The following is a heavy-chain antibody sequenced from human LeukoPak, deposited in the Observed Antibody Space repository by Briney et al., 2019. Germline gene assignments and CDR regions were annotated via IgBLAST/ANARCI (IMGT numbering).Heavy chain of an antibody. J-gene: IGHJ4*02. D-gene: IGHD6-13*01. Sequence: SVKVSCKASVGTFSSYTISWVRQAPGQGREWMGRIIPILGIANYAQKFQGRVTITADKSTSTAYMELSSLRSEDTAVYYCARDGHSSPMVDYWGQGTLVTVSS. CDR2: IIPILGIA. V-gene: IGHV1-69*04. CDR3: ARDGHSSPMVDY. CDR1: VGTFSSYT.